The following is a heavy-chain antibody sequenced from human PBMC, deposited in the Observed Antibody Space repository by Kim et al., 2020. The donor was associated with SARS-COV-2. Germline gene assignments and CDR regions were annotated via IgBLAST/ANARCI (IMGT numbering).Heavy chain of an antibody. CDR3: ASGGYSGYDPYFDY. CDR1: GFTFSSYA. Sequence: GSLRLSCAASGFTFSSYAMHWVRQAPGKGLEWVAVISYDGSNKYYADSVKGRFTISRDNSKNTLYLQMNSLRAEDTAVYYCASGGYSGYDPYFDYWGQGTLVTVSS. CDR2: ISYDGSNK. J-gene: IGHJ4*02. V-gene: IGHV3-30-3*01. D-gene: IGHD5-12*01.